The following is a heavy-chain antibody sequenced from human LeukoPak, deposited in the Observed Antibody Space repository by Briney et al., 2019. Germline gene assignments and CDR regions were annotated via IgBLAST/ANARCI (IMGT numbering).Heavy chain of an antibody. CDR1: GFTFSSYV. CDR3: ARAAEYGDYVPYYYGMDV. V-gene: IGHV3-33*01. D-gene: IGHD4-17*01. J-gene: IGHJ6*02. Sequence: GRSLRLSCAASGFTFSSYVMHWVRQAPGKGLEWVAVIWYDGSNKYYADSVKGRFTISRDNSKNTLYLQMNSLRAEDTAVYYCARAAEYGDYVPYYYGMDVWGQGTTVAVSS. CDR2: IWYDGSNK.